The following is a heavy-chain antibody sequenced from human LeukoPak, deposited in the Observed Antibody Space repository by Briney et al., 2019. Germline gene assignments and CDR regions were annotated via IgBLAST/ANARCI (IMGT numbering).Heavy chain of an antibody. CDR1: GFTFSNAW. CDR3: AKGAQLIPAAMVGPSIHYGDWDY. D-gene: IGHD2-2*01. Sequence: GGSLRLSCAASGFTFSNAWMSWVRQAPGKGLEWVSAISGSGGSTYYADSVKGRFTISRDNSKNTLYLQMNSLRAEDTAVYYCAKGAQLIPAAMVGPSIHYGDWDYWGQGTLVTVSS. CDR2: ISGSGGST. V-gene: IGHV3-23*01. J-gene: IGHJ4*02.